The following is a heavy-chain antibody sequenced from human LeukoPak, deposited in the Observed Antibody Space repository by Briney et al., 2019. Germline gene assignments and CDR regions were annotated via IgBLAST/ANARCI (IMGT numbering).Heavy chain of an antibody. J-gene: IGHJ6*04. D-gene: IGHD3-10*02. CDR3: AELGITMIGGV. CDR2: ISSSGSTI. CDR1: GFTFSSYE. Sequence: TGGSLTLSCAASGFTFSSYEMNWVRQAPGKGLEWVSYISSSGSTIYYADSVKGRFTISRDNAKNSLYRQMNSLRSEDTAVYYCAELGITMIGGVWGKGTTVTISS. V-gene: IGHV3-48*03.